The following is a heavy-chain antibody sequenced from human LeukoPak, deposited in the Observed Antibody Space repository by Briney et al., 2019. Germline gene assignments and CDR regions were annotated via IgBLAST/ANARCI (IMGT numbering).Heavy chain of an antibody. CDR3: ARDCYDILTGYYTGASDY. V-gene: IGHV1-2*02. CDR2: INPNSGGT. CDR1: GYTFTSYG. Sequence: GASVKVSCKASGYTFTSYGISWVRQAPGQGLEWMGWINPNSGGTNYAQKFQGRVTMTRDTSISTAYMELSRLRSDDTAVYYCARDCYDILTGYYTGASDYWGQGTLVTVSS. D-gene: IGHD3-9*01. J-gene: IGHJ4*02.